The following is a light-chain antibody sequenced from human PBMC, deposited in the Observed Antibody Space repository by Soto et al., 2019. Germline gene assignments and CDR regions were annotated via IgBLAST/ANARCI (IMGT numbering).Light chain of an antibody. CDR3: QERGNCPLT. J-gene: IGKJ4*01. V-gene: IGKV3D-20*02. Sequence: MAWPLSDGTLFXXPWEXTTLXGHXSQSVSNNYLAWYQQKPGQAPRLLIYDASNRATGIPARFSRSGSGTDFTLTISSLEPEDFAVYYCQERGNCPLTLGGGTKEDIK. CDR2: DAS. CDR1: QSVSNNY.